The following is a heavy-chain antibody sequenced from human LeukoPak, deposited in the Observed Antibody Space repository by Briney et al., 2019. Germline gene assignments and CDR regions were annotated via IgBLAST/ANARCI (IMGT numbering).Heavy chain of an antibody. V-gene: IGHV4-30-4*01. D-gene: IGHD2-2*01. Sequence: SSETLSLTCTVSGGSISSGDYYWSWIRQPPGKGLEWIGYIYYSGSTYYNPSLKSRVTMSADTSKSQFSLKLDSVTAADTAVYYCARSRPAPKEFDHWGQGTLVAVSS. J-gene: IGHJ4*02. CDR2: IYYSGST. CDR1: GGSISSGDYY. CDR3: ARSRPAPKEFDH.